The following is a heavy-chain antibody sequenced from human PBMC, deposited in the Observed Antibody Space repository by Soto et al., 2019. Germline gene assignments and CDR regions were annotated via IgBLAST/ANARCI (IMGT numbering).Heavy chain of an antibody. CDR1: GFSFSDHY. Sequence: GGSLRLSCAASGFSFSDHYMDWVRQAPGKGLEWVARTRNKAKSYTTEYAASVKGRFTISRDDSRNSLSLQMNGLETEDTAVYYCARGSTLSMDTYYLMDVWGQGTTVTVSS. CDR2: TRNKAKSYTT. D-gene: IGHD1-1*01. J-gene: IGHJ6*02. V-gene: IGHV3-72*01. CDR3: ARGSTLSMDTYYLMDV.